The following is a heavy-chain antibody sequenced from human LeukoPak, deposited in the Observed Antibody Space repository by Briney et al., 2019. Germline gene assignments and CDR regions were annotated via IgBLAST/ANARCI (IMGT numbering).Heavy chain of an antibody. CDR3: ARDYYDITREFDY. CDR1: GFTFSSYS. J-gene: IGHJ4*02. CDR2: ISSSSSYI. D-gene: IGHD3-22*01. Sequence: PGGSLRLSCAASGFTFSSYSMNWVRQAPGKGLEWVSSISSSSSYIYYADSVKGRFTISRDNAKNSLYLQMNSLRAEDTAVYYCARDYYDITREFDYWGQGTLVTVSS. V-gene: IGHV3-21*01.